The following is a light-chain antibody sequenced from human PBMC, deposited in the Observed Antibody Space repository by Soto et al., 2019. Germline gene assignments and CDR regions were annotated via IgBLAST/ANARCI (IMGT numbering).Light chain of an antibody. V-gene: IGKV1-5*03. CDR2: KAS. CDR3: LQYNVYPLT. CDR1: QNINRW. J-gene: IGKJ4*01. Sequence: DIQMTQSPSTLSASVGDRVTITCRASQNINRWLAWYQQRPGKAPNLLIHKASTLEAGVPSRFSGSASGTEFTLTISCLQPDDFAAYFCLQYNVYPLTFGGGTRVDIK.